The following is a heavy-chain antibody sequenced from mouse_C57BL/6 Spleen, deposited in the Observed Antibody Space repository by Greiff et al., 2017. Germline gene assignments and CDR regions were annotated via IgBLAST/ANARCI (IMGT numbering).Heavy chain of an antibody. CDR2: IYPGSGNT. Sequence: QVQLQQSGAELVRPGASVKLSCKASGYTFTDYYINWVKQSPGQGLEWIARIYPGSGNTYYNEKFKGQATLTAEKSSSTAYMQISSLTSEDSAVYFCARDPHNYGSSSWFAYWGQGTLVTVSA. J-gene: IGHJ3*01. D-gene: IGHD1-1*01. CDR1: GYTFTDYY. V-gene: IGHV1-76*01. CDR3: ARDPHNYGSSSWFAY.